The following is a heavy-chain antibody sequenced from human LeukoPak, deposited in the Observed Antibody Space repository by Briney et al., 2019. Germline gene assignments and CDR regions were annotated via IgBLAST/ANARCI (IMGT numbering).Heavy chain of an antibody. CDR2: IYYSGST. CDR3: ARVYCSGGSCYGYFDY. D-gene: IGHD2-15*01. V-gene: IGHV4-59*01. J-gene: IGHJ4*02. Sequence: PSETLSLTCTVSGGSISSYYWSWIRQPRGKGREGIGYIYYSGSTNYNPSLKSRVTISVDTSKNQFSLKLSSVNAADTAVYYCARVYCSGGSCYGYFDYWGQGTLVTVSS. CDR1: GGSISSYY.